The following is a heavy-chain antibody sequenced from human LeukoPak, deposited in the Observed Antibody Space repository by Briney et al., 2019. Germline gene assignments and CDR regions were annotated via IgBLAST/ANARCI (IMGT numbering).Heavy chain of an antibody. V-gene: IGHV3-48*03. Sequence: GSLRLSCAASGFTFRSYEMNWVRQAPGKGLEWISYISSSGSTIYYADSVKGRFSISRDNAKNSLYLQMNSLRAEDTAAYYCARASGSYTTRGQGTLVTVSS. CDR2: ISSSGSTI. CDR3: ARASGSYTT. J-gene: IGHJ4*02. CDR1: GFTFRSYE. D-gene: IGHD1-26*01.